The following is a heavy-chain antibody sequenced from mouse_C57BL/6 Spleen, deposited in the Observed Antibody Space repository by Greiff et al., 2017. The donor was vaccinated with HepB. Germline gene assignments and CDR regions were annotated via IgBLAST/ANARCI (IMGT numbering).Heavy chain of an antibody. Sequence: VKLVESGAELVRPGASVKLSCKASGYTFTDYYINWVKQRPGQGLEWIARIYPGSGNTYYNEKFKGKATLTAEKSSSTAYMQLSSLTSEDSAVYFCARSDYGSSYDAMDYWGQGTSVTVSS. J-gene: IGHJ4*01. CDR3: ARSDYGSSYDAMDY. CDR1: GYTFTDYY. V-gene: IGHV1-76*01. D-gene: IGHD1-1*01. CDR2: IYPGSGNT.